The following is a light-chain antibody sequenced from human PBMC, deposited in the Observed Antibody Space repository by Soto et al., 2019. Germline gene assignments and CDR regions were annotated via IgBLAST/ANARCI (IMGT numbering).Light chain of an antibody. CDR2: EAD. J-gene: IGLJ2*01. Sequence: QSALTQPASVSGSPGQSITLSCPGANSDVGRYNLISRYQQRPGKAPQLIISEADKRPSGVSNRFSGSKSGNTASLTISGLQADDESDYHCCSYGGDSTFVIFGGGTKLTVL. CDR3: CSYGGDSTFVI. CDR1: NSDVGRYNL. V-gene: IGLV2-23*02.